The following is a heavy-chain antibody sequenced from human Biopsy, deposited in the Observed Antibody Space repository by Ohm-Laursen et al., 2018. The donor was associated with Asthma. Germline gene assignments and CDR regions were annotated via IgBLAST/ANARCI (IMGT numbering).Heavy chain of an antibody. CDR3: VKDIRLQLWGFNS. J-gene: IGHJ4*02. CDR2: VSWNSGSI. V-gene: IGHV3-9*01. D-gene: IGHD6-13*01. Sequence: SLRLSCTASGFTFDDYAMHWVRQAPGKGLEWVSGVSWNSGSIDYADSVKGRFTISRDNAKNSLYLQMNSLRGADTALCYCVKDIRLQLWGFNSWGQGTLVTVSS. CDR1: GFTFDDYA.